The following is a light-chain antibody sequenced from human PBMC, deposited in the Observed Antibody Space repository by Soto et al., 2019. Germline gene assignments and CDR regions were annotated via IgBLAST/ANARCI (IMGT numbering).Light chain of an antibody. CDR2: YAA. V-gene: IGKV1-27*01. CDR1: QGIRND. Sequence: DTQMTQSPPSLSASVGDRVTITCRASQGIRNDVGWYQERPGKVPKLLIYYAANLQSGVPSRFSGSGSGTDFTLTISSLQPEDVGTYYCQQYTKDTPGTFGQGTKVDIK. J-gene: IGKJ1*01. CDR3: QQYTKDTPGT.